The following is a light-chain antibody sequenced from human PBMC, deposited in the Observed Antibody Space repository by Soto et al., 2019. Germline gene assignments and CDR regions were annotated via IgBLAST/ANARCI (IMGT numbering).Light chain of an antibody. V-gene: IGKV3-15*01. CDR2: GAS. J-gene: IGKJ3*01. CDR1: QSVSSN. CDR3: QKCDRAPFT. Sequence: EIVMTQSPATLSVSPGERATLSCRASQSVSSNLAWYQQKPGQAPRLLIYGASTRATGIPARFSGSGSGTEFTLTISGLQPEDVGVYFCQKCDRAPFTFGPGTTV.